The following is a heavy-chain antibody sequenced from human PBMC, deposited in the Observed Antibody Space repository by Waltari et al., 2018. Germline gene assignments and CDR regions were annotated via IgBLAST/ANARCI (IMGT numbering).Heavy chain of an antibody. CDR2: MKPNSGNT. Sequence: QVQLVQSGAAVKKPGASVKVSCKASGSPFTRYDINWVRQATGQGLEWMGWMKPNSGNTGYAQQFQGRVTMTRDTSINTAYMELSSLRSDDTAVYYCARTLVGDYPDYWGQGTLVTVSS. D-gene: IGHD2-15*01. CDR3: ARTLVGDYPDY. V-gene: IGHV1-8*01. J-gene: IGHJ4*02. CDR1: GSPFTRYD.